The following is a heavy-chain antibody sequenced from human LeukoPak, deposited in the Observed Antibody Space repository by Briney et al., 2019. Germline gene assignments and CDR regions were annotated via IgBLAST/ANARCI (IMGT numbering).Heavy chain of an antibody. V-gene: IGHV4-59*01. J-gene: IGHJ4*02. D-gene: IGHD2-2*01. CDR1: GGSTSSYY. CDR2: IYYSGST. CDR3: ARYYCSSTSCYFDY. Sequence: SETLSLTCTVSGGSTSSYYWSWIRQPPGKGLEWIGYIYYSGSTNYNPSLKSRVTISVDTSKNQFSLKLSSVTAADTAVYYCARYYCSSTSCYFDYWGQGTLVTVSS.